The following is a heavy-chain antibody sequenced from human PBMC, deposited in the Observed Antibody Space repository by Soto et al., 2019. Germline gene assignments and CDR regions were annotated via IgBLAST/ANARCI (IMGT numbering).Heavy chain of an antibody. CDR1: GDSISTSNHY. V-gene: IGHV4-39*01. D-gene: IGHD4-17*01. CDR3: ARRGGGDYLFDS. CDR2: IFYNGVT. Sequence: ETLSRTCAVSGDSISTSNHYWGWIRQPPGEGLEWIGHIFYNGVTYYNPSLKSRVSISVDTSENQFSLRLSSFTAADTAVYFCARRGGGDYLFDSWGQGMLVTVSS. J-gene: IGHJ4*02.